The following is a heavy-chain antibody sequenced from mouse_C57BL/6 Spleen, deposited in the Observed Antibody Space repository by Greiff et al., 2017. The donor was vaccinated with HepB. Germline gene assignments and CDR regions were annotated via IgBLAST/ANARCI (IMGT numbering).Heavy chain of an antibody. Sequence: QVQLQQPGAELVKPGASVTLSCKASGYTFTSYWMHWVKQRPGQGLEWIGRIHPSDSDTNYNQKFKGKATLTVDKSSSTAYMQLSSLTSEDSAVYYCAVRRDYVYFDYWGQGTTLTVSS. J-gene: IGHJ2*01. CDR3: AVRRDYVYFDY. CDR1: GYTFTSYW. D-gene: IGHD2-4*01. V-gene: IGHV1-74*01. CDR2: IHPSDSDT.